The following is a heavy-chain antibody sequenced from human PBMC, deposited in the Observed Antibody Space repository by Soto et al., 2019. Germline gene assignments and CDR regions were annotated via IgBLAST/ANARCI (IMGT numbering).Heavy chain of an antibody. V-gene: IGHV3-23*01. J-gene: IGHJ6*02. Sequence: GGSLRLSCAASGFTFSSYAMSWVRQAPGKGLEWVSAISGSGGSTYYADSVKGRFTISRDNSKNTLYLQMNSLRAEDTAVYYCAKGWGRGVIIRPNYYYYGMDVWGQGTTVTVSS. D-gene: IGHD3-10*01. CDR3: AKGWGRGVIIRPNYYYYGMDV. CDR2: ISGSGGST. CDR1: GFTFSSYA.